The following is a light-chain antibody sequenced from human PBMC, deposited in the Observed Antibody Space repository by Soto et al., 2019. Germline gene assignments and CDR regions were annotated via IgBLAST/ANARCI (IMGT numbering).Light chain of an antibody. CDR2: AAS. CDR3: LQHNSYPRT. CDR1: QGISKY. J-gene: IGKJ1*01. Sequence: DIQMTQSPSAMSASVGDRVTITCRASQGISKYLAWFQQKPGKVPNRLIYAASSLQSGVPSRFSGSGSGTEFTLTISSLQPEDFATYYCLQHNSYPRTFGQGTKVEIK. V-gene: IGKV1-17*03.